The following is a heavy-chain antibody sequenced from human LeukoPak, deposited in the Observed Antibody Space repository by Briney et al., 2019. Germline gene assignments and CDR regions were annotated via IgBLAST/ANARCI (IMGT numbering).Heavy chain of an antibody. V-gene: IGHV3-11*04. Sequence: GGSLRLSCAASGFTSSDYYMSWIRQAPGKGLEWISYIRSSGTTIYYADSVKGRFTISRDNAKNSLYLQMNSLRAEDTAVYYCARHPGIAAAGIDYWGQGTLVTVSS. D-gene: IGHD6-13*01. CDR1: GFTSSDYY. CDR3: ARHPGIAAAGIDY. CDR2: IRSSGTTI. J-gene: IGHJ4*02.